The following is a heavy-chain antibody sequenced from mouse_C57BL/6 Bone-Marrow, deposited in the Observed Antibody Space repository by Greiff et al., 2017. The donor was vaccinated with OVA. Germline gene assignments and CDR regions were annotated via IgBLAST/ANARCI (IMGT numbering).Heavy chain of an antibody. CDR3: GKRGYGSSFNWYFDG. D-gene: IGHD1-1*01. J-gene: IGHJ1*03. V-gene: IGHV1-18*01. CDR1: GYTFTDYN. CDR2: INPNNGGT. Sequence: VQLKESGPELVKPGASVTIPCKASGYTFTDYNMAWVKQSHGKSLEWIGDINPNNGGTIYNQKFKGKATLTVDKSSSTAYMELRSLTSEDTAVYYCGKRGYGSSFNWYFDGWGTGTTVTVSS.